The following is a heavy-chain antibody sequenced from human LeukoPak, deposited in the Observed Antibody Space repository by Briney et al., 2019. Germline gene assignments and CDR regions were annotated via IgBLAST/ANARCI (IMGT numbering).Heavy chain of an antibody. D-gene: IGHD2-21*02. Sequence: GGSLRLSCAASGFTFSSYGMHWVRQAPGKGLEWVSGISWNSGSIGYADSVKGRFTISRDNAKNSLYLQMNSLRAEDTALYYCAKGINIVVVTAFDYWGQGTLVTVSS. CDR3: AKGINIVVVTAFDY. J-gene: IGHJ4*02. CDR1: GFTFSSYG. V-gene: IGHV3-9*01. CDR2: ISWNSGSI.